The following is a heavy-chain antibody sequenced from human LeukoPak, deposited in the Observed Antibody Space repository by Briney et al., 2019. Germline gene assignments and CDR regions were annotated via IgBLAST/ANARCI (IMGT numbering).Heavy chain of an antibody. V-gene: IGHV5-51*01. Sequence: GESLKISCKGSGYSFSIYWIGWVRQMPGKGLEWMGIIYPGDSDTRYSPSFQGQVTISADKSISTAYLQWTSLKASDTAMYYCARTYRSGGSCYLGYWYFDLWGRGTLVTVSS. J-gene: IGHJ2*01. CDR1: GYSFSIYW. CDR2: IYPGDSDT. D-gene: IGHD2-15*01. CDR3: ARTYRSGGSCYLGYWYFDL.